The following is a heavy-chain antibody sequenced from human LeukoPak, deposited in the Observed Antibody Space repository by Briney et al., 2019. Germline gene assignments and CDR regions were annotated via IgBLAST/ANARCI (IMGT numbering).Heavy chain of an antibody. V-gene: IGHV4-4*09. CDR2: VYTSGST. J-gene: IGHJ4*02. Sequence: SETLSLTCTVSGGSISGGYWSWIRQPPGRGLEWIGYVYTSGSTNYNPSLKSRVTISVDTSKSQFALKLSSVTAADTAVYYCAKSYFDYSTYYSYYFNPWGQGALVTVSS. D-gene: IGHD4-11*01. CDR3: AKSYFDYSTYYSYYFNP. CDR1: GGSISGGY.